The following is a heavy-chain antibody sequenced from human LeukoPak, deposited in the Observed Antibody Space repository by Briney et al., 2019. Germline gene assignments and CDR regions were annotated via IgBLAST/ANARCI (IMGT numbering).Heavy chain of an antibody. V-gene: IGHV1-69*05. Sequence: ASVKVSCKASGGTSSGYAISWVRQAPGQGLEWMGGIIPIFGTANYAQKFQGRVTITTDESTSTAYMELSSLRSEDTAVYYCARVGGYYYDSSGPSYYYIDVWGKGTTVTVSS. CDR1: GGTSSGYA. CDR3: ARVGGYYYDSSGPSYYYIDV. D-gene: IGHD3-22*01. CDR2: IIPIFGTA. J-gene: IGHJ6*03.